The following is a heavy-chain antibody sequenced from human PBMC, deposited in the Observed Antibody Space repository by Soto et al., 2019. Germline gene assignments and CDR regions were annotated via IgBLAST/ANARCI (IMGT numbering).Heavy chain of an antibody. D-gene: IGHD2-8*01. Sequence: GGTLRLSCAAYLFSLSSYAMSWVLQAPKKRLEWVPAISGSGGNTYYSDSVKCRFTISRDNSKNTMYLQMNSLSAEDTDVYYCEEDHDGYIDYWGQGTVVPVSS. J-gene: IGHJ4*02. CDR3: EEDHDGYIDY. CDR2: ISGSGGNT. V-gene: IGHV3-23*01. CDR1: LFSLSSYA.